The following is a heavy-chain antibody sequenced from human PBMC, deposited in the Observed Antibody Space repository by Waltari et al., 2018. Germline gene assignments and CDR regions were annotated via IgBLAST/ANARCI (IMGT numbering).Heavy chain of an antibody. CDR3: ARRTQLWLKIYYGMDV. CDR2: ISYDGSNK. CDR1: GFTFSSYA. V-gene: IGHV3-30*01. Sequence: QVQLVESGGGVVQPGRSLRLSCAASGFTFSSYAMHWVRQAPGEGLEWVAVISYDGSNKYYAYSGKGRFTISRDNSKITLYLQMTSLRAEDTAVYYCARRTQLWLKIYYGMDVWGQGTTVTVSS. J-gene: IGHJ6*02. D-gene: IGHD5-18*01.